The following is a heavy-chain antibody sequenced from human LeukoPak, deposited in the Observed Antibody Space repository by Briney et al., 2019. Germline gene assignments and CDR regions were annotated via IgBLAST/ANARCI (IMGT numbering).Heavy chain of an antibody. CDR1: GFTFSSYS. J-gene: IGHJ4*02. D-gene: IGHD3-3*01. V-gene: IGHV3-21*01. CDR3: ARDNGGYYDSSRSQGY. Sequence: GGALRLSCPASGFTFSSYSMNWVRQPPGKGLEWVSSISSSSSYIYYADSVKDPFTISRHNPKNSLYLQMNSLRAEDTAVYYCARDNGGYYDSSRSQGYWGQGTLVTVSS. CDR2: ISSSSSYI.